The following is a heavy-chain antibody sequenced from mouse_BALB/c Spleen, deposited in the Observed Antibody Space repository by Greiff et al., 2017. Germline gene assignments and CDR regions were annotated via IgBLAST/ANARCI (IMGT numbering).Heavy chain of an antibody. D-gene: IGHD1-2*01. Sequence: EVQLQESGGGLVQPGGSLKLSCAASGFTFSSYGMSWVRQTPDKRLELVATINSNGGSTYYPDSVKGRFTISRDNAKNTLYLQMSSLKSEDTAMYYCAREDGYFSFAYWGQGTLVTVSA. CDR2: INSNGGST. CDR3: AREDGYFSFAY. CDR1: GFTFSSYG. J-gene: IGHJ3*01. V-gene: IGHV5-6-3*01.